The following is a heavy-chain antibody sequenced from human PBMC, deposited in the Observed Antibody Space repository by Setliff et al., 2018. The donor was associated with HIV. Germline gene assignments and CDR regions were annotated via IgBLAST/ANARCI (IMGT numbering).Heavy chain of an antibody. CDR1: GGSISSSSYY. V-gene: IGHV4-39*07. CDR3: ARGGWSGSTYYYYYGMDV. Sequence: PSETLSLTCTVSGGSISSSSYYWGWIRQPPGKGLEWIGSIYYSGSTYYNPSLKSRVTISVDTSKNQFSLKLSSVTAADTAVYYCARGGWSGSTYYYYYGMDVWGQGTTVTVSS. J-gene: IGHJ6*02. CDR2: IYYSGST. D-gene: IGHD1-7*01.